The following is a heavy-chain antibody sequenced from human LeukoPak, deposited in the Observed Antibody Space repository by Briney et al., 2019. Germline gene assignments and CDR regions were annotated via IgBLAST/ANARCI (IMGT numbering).Heavy chain of an antibody. CDR3: ASPVLMVRGVTVDY. J-gene: IGHJ4*02. V-gene: IGHV3-48*04. D-gene: IGHD3-10*01. CDR2: ISSSSSTI. CDR1: GFTFSSYS. Sequence: GGSLRLSCAASGFTFSSYSMSWVRQAPGKGLEWVSFISSSSSTIYYADSVKGRFTISRDNAKNSLYLQMNSLRAEDTAVYYCASPVLMVRGVTVDYWGQGILVTVSS.